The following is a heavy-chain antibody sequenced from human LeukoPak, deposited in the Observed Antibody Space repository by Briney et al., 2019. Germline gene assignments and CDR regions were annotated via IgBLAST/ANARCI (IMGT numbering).Heavy chain of an antibody. CDR3: ATAYYYDSSGYKYCFGY. CDR2: INPNSGGT. Sequence: ASVKVSCKASEYTFTGYYMHWVRQAPGQGLEWMGRINPNSGGTNYAQKFQGRVTMTRDTSISTAYMELSRLRSDDTAVYYCATAYYYDSSGYKYCFGYWGQGTLVTVSS. V-gene: IGHV1-2*06. D-gene: IGHD3-22*01. J-gene: IGHJ4*02. CDR1: EYTFTGYY.